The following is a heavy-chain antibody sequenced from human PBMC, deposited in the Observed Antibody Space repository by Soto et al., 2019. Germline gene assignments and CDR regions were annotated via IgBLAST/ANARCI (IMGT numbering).Heavy chain of an antibody. V-gene: IGHV1-69*01. Sequence: QVHLVQSGAEVRTPGSSVKLSCKASGGSLENLAISWVRQAPGQGFEWMGGVIPVLGTTDYAHNFQGRVTVTADESTTTVYLELSSLKSEDTAVYYCARDGRTLRYLEWPAAFDSWGQGTLVTVSS. CDR2: VIPVLGTT. CDR1: GGSLENLA. CDR3: ARDGRTLRYLEWPAAFDS. D-gene: IGHD3-3*01. J-gene: IGHJ5*01.